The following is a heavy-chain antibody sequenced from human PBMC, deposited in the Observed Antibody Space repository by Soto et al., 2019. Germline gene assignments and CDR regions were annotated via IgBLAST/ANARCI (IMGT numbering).Heavy chain of an antibody. CDR2: IYYSGST. J-gene: IGHJ4*02. CDR1: GGSISSGGYY. V-gene: IGHV4-31*03. CDR3: ARRYGENDQGDY. D-gene: IGHD4-17*01. Sequence: QVQLQESGPGLVKPSQTLSLTCTVSGGSISSGGYYWSWISQQPGKGLEWIGYIYYSGSTYYNPSLKSRVTISVDTSKNQFSLKLSSVTAADTAVYYCARRYGENDQGDYWGQGTLVTVSS.